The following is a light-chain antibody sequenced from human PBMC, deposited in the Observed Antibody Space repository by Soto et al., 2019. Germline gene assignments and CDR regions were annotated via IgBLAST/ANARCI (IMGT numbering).Light chain of an antibody. Sequence: EIVMTQSPATLSVSPGERATLSCRASQSVNSKLAWYQQKPGQAPRLLIYGASSRATGIPDRFSGSGSGTDFTLTISRLEPEDFAVYYCQQYGSSPPITFGQGTRLEIK. CDR2: GAS. CDR1: QSVNSK. J-gene: IGKJ5*01. CDR3: QQYGSSPPIT. V-gene: IGKV3-20*01.